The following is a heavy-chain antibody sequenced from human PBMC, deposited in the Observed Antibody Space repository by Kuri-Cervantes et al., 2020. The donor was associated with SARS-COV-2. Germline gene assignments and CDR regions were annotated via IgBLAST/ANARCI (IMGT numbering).Heavy chain of an antibody. CDR1: GFTFSSYG. Sequence: GESLKISCAASGFTFSSYGMHWVRQAPGKGLEGVAVISYDGSNKYYADSVKGRFTISRDNSKNTLYLQMNSLRAEDTAVYYCARGGPLEDFWSGYYMWGQGTLVTVSS. CDR2: ISYDGSNK. CDR3: ARGGPLEDFWSGYYM. V-gene: IGHV3-30*19. J-gene: IGHJ4*02. D-gene: IGHD3-3*01.